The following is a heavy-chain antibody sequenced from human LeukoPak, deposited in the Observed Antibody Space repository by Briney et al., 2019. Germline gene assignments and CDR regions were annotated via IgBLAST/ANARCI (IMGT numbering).Heavy chain of an antibody. CDR1: GFTFSSYG. J-gene: IGHJ6*02. CDR2: ISYDGSNK. CDR3: ARGSYPLWFGELRGAYYYGMDV. Sequence: GGSLRLSCAASGFTFSSYGMHWVRQAPGKGLEWVAVISYDGSNKYYADSVKGRFTISRDNSKNTLYLQMNSLRAEDTAVYYCARGSYPLWFGELRGAYYYGMDVWGQGTTVTVSS. V-gene: IGHV3-30*03. D-gene: IGHD3-10*01.